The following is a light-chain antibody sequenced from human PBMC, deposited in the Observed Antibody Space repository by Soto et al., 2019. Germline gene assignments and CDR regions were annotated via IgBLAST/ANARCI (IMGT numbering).Light chain of an antibody. J-gene: IGLJ1*01. CDR2: DVS. V-gene: IGLV2-14*01. CDR3: SSYTSSTTLYYV. Sequence: SALTQPASVSGSPGQSITISCTGTSSDAGGYNYVSWYQQHPDKAPKLMIYDVSNRPSGVSNRFSGSKSGNTASLTISGLQAEDEADYYCSSYTSSTTLYYVFGTGTKVTVL. CDR1: SSDAGGYNY.